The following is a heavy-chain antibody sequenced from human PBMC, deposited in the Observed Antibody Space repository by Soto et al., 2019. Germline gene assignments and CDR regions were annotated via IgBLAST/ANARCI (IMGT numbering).Heavy chain of an antibody. V-gene: IGHV4-59*08. CDR3: ARLITRSGSYPVLLVRPRNYYYMDV. D-gene: IGHD3-10*01. CDR2: IYYSGST. Sequence: SETLSLTCTVSGGSISSYYWSWIRQPPGKGLEWIGYIYYSGSTNYNPSLKSRVTISVDTSKNQFSLKLSSVTAADTAVYYCARLITRSGSYPVLLVRPRNYYYMDVWGKGTTVTVSS. J-gene: IGHJ6*03. CDR1: GGSISSYY.